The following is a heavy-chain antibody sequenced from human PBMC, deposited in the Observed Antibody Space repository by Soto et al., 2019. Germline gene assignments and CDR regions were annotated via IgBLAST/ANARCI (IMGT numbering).Heavy chain of an antibody. Sequence: LAGPVCGGSSSSWYWIWFRQPPGKGLEWIGYIYYSGTTNYYPSLKSRVTISVDTSKHQFSLKLSSVTAADTTVYYCARAVGIQPFLDVWGQGTPVTVS. D-gene: IGHD5-18*01. CDR2: IYYSGTT. V-gene: IGHV4-59*01. CDR1: GGSSSSWY. J-gene: IGHJ6*02. CDR3: ARAVGIQPFLDV.